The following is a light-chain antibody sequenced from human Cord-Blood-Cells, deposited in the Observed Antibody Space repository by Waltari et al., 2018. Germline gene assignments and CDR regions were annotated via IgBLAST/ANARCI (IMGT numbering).Light chain of an antibody. Sequence: DIQMTQSTSSLSASVGDRVTITCRASQSISSYLNWYQQKPGKAPKLLIYAASSLQSGVPSRFSGSGSGTDFTLTISSLQPEDFATYYCQQSYSTIFTFGPGTKVDIK. CDR1: QSISSY. V-gene: IGKV1-39*01. CDR3: QQSYSTIFT. CDR2: AAS. J-gene: IGKJ3*01.